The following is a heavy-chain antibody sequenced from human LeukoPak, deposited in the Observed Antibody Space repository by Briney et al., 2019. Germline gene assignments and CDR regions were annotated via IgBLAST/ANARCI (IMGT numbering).Heavy chain of an antibody. V-gene: IGHV3-11*01. CDR2: ISSGGNTI. D-gene: IGHD6-13*01. J-gene: IGHJ4*02. CDR1: GFTFSDYY. Sequence: GGSLRLSCAASGFTFSDYYMSWIRQAPGKGLEWVSYISSGGNTIYYADSVKGRFTISRDNAKNSLYLQMNSLRAEDTAVYYCARGSISVAAAGRIDYWGQGTLVTVS. CDR3: ARGSISVAAAGRIDY.